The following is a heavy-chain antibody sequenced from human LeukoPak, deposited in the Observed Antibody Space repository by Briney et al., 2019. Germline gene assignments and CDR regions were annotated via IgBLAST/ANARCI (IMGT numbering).Heavy chain of an antibody. J-gene: IGHJ3*02. CDR1: GYTFTSYG. D-gene: IGHD2-15*01. Sequence: ASVKVSCKASGYTFTSYGISWVRQAPGQGLEWMGWISAYNGNTNYAQKLQGRVTMTTDTSTSTAYMELRSLRSDDTAVYYCARIDCSGGSCYLVDAFDIWGQGTMVTVSS. CDR3: ARIDCSGGSCYLVDAFDI. CDR2: ISAYNGNT. V-gene: IGHV1-18*01.